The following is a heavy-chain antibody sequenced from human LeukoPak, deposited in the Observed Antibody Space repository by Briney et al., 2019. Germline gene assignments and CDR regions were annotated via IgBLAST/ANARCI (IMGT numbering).Heavy chain of an antibody. Sequence: ASVKVSCKASGYTFTSCGISWVRQAPGQGLEWMGWISAYNGNTNYAQKLQDRVTMTTDTSTSTAHMELRSLRSDDTAVYYCARDRVYDFWSGYEPRYGMDVWGQGTTVTVSS. CDR2: ISAYNGNT. CDR3: ARDRVYDFWSGYEPRYGMDV. D-gene: IGHD3-3*01. V-gene: IGHV1-18*01. J-gene: IGHJ6*02. CDR1: GYTFTSCG.